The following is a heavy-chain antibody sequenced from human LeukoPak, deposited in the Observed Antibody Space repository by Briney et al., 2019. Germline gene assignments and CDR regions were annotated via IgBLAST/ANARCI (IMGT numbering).Heavy chain of an antibody. CDR3: ARDRIDMVRGVIILTDYGMDV. J-gene: IGHJ6*02. CDR1: GYTFTGYY. Sequence: ASVKVSCKASGYTFTGYYMHWVRQAPGQGLEGMGWINPNSGGTNYAQKFQGRVTITRDTSISTAYMELSRLRSDDTAVYYCARDRIDMVRGVIILTDYGMDVWGQGTTVTVSS. V-gene: IGHV1-2*02. D-gene: IGHD3-10*01. CDR2: INPNSGGT.